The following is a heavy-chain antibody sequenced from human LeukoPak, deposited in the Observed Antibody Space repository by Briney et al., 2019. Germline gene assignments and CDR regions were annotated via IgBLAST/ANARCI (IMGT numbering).Heavy chain of an antibody. CDR3: ATSAVGATTGVNGVLGY. CDR2: FDPEDGET. CDR1: GYTLTELS. Sequence: ASVKDSCKVSGYTLTELSMHGVRQAPGKGLEWMGGFDPEDGETNYEQKFQGRVTMTDNTSTDTAYMELSSLRSEDTAVYYCATSAVGATTGVNGVLGYWGQGTLVTVSS. J-gene: IGHJ4*02. D-gene: IGHD1-26*01. V-gene: IGHV1-24*01.